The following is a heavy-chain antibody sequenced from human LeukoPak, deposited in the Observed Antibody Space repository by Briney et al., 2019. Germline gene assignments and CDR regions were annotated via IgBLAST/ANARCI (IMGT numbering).Heavy chain of an antibody. CDR3: ARDPYGSSANWFDP. CDR2: IYHSGST. Sequence: SETLSLTCTVSGYSISSGYYWGWIRQPPGKGLEWIGSIYHSGSTYYNPSLKSRVTISVDTSKNQFSLKLSSVTAADTAVYYCARDPYGSSANWFDPWGQGTLVTVSS. V-gene: IGHV4-38-2*02. J-gene: IGHJ5*02. D-gene: IGHD6-6*01. CDR1: GYSISSGYY.